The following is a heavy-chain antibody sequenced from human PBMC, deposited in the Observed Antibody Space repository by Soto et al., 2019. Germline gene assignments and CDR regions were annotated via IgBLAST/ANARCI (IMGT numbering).Heavy chain of an antibody. Sequence: QVHLVQSGAEVKKPGASVKVSCQGSGYAFTTYGITWVRQAPGQGLEWMGWISAHNGNTNYAQKLQGRVTATRDTSTSTAYMELRSLRYDDTAVYYCARGRYGDYWGQGALVTGSS. CDR2: ISAHNGNT. V-gene: IGHV1-18*01. D-gene: IGHD1-1*01. J-gene: IGHJ4*02. CDR1: GYAFTTYG. CDR3: ARGRYGDY.